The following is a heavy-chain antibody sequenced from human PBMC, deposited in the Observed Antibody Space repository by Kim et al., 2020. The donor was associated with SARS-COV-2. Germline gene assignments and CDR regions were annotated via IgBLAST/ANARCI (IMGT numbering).Heavy chain of an antibody. Sequence: GGSLRLSCAASGFTFRTNGMHWVRQAPGKGLEWVAVIWYDGSNKYSAAFVKGRFTTSSDTSKNMLYVQMNSLRDEATAVYYCARAYWGFGIRDLGYRGQG. J-gene: IGHJ4*02. CDR1: GFTFRTNG. D-gene: IGHD2-8*02. CDR3: ARAYWGFGIRDLGY. CDR2: IWYDGSNK. V-gene: IGHV3-33*08.